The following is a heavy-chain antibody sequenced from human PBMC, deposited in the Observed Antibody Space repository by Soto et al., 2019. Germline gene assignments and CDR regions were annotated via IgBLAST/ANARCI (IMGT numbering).Heavy chain of an antibody. CDR1: GFTFSSYA. CDR2: ISGSGDST. V-gene: IGHV3-23*01. J-gene: IGHJ6*02. CDR3: ASIESSGWGEYFYAMDV. Sequence: EVRLMESGGGVVQPGGSLRLSCAASGFTFSSYALNWVRQAPGKGLEWVSAISGSGDSTFYADSIKGRFSVSRDNSKNTLFLHMNSLRAEDTAGYYCASIESSGWGEYFYAMDVWGQGTTLTVPS. D-gene: IGHD6-19*01.